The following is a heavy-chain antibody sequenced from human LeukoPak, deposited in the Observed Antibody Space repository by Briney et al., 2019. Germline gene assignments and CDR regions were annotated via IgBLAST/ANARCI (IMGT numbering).Heavy chain of an antibody. Sequence: SETLSLTCAVSGGSISSSNWWSWVRQPPGKGLDWIGEIYHSGSTNYNPSLKSRVTISVDKSKNQFSLKLSSVTAADTAVYYCARDQWLVRSYAFDIWGQGTMVTVSS. V-gene: IGHV4-4*02. CDR3: ARDQWLVRSYAFDI. CDR2: IYHSGST. CDR1: GGSISSSNW. D-gene: IGHD6-19*01. J-gene: IGHJ3*02.